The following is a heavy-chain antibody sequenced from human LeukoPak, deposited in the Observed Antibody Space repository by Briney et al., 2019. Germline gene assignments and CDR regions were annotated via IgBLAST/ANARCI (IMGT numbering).Heavy chain of an antibody. CDR3: AKDSNYYGSGKGSMDV. D-gene: IGHD3-10*01. Sequence: PGGSLRLSCAASGFTFSSYGMHWVRQAPGKGLEWVAFIRYDGSNKYYADSVKGRFTISRDNSKNTLYLQMNSLRAEDTAVYYCAKDSNYYGSGKGSMDVWGKGTTVTISS. CDR2: IRYDGSNK. J-gene: IGHJ6*03. V-gene: IGHV3-30*02. CDR1: GFTFSSYG.